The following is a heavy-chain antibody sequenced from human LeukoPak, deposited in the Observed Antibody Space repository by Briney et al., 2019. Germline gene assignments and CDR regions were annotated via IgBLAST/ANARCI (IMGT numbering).Heavy chain of an antibody. D-gene: IGHD6-13*01. CDR1: GFTFSSYA. CDR3: ARDSSWGELDY. CDR2: ISYDGSNK. V-gene: IGHV3-30*01. Sequence: PGGSLRLSCAASGFTFSSYAMHWVRQAPGKGLEWVAVISYDGSNKYYADSVKGRFTISRDNSKNTLYLQMNSLRAEETAVYYCARDSSWGELDYWGQGTLVTVSS. J-gene: IGHJ4*02.